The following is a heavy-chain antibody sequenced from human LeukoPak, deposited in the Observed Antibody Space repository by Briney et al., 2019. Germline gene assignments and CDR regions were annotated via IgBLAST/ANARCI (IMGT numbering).Heavy chain of an antibody. CDR3: AGSYGSGSYFEN. V-gene: IGHV4-59*01. D-gene: IGHD3-10*01. J-gene: IGHJ4*02. CDR1: GGSISSYY. Sequence: SETLSLICTVSGGSISSYYWSWIRQPPGKGLEGIGYISYSGSTKYIPSLKSRVTISVDTSKNHFSLKLSSVTAADTAVYYCAGSYGSGSYFENWGQGTLVTVSS. CDR2: ISYSGST.